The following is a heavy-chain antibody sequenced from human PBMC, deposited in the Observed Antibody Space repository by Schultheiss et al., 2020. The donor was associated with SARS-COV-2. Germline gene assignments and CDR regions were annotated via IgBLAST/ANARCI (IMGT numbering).Heavy chain of an antibody. V-gene: IGHV3-9*01. Sequence: SLRLSCAASGFTVSSNYMSWVRQAPGKGLEWVSGISWNSGSIGYADSVKGRFTISRDNAKNSLYLQMNSLRAEDTALYYCAKDISRDCYNRWDYWGQGTLVTVSS. CDR2: ISWNSGSI. CDR1: GFTVSSNY. CDR3: AKDISRDCYNRWDY. D-gene: IGHD5-24*01. J-gene: IGHJ4*02.